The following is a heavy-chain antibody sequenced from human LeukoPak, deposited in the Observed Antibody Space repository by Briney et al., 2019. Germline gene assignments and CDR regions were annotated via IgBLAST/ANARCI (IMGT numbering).Heavy chain of an antibody. CDR3: ARVGGLDYYDSSGYLDY. CDR2: IYYSGST. CDR1: GGSISSGGYY. D-gene: IGHD3-22*01. V-gene: IGHV4-31*03. Sequence: SETLSLTCTVSGGSISSGGYYWGWIRQHPGKGLEWIGYIYYSGSTYYNPSLKSRVTISVDTSKNQFSLKLSSVTAADTAVYYCARVGGLDYYDSSGYLDYWGQGTLVTVSS. J-gene: IGHJ4*02.